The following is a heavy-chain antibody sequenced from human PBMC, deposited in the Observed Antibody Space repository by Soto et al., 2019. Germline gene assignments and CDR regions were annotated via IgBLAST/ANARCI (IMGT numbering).Heavy chain of an antibody. CDR3: ARGYCSGGSCSTQNAFDI. CDR2: INSDGSDT. CDR1: GFTFSSYW. D-gene: IGHD2-15*01. Sequence: VQLVESGGGLVQPGGSLRLTCAASGFTFSSYWMHWVRQVPGKGLVWVSRINSDGSDTNYADSVKGRFTISRDNAKNTLYLQMNSLRAEDTALYYCARGYCSGGSCSTQNAFDIWGQGTVVTVSS. J-gene: IGHJ3*02. V-gene: IGHV3-74*01.